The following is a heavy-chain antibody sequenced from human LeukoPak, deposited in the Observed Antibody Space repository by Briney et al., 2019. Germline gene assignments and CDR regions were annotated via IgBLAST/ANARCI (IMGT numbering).Heavy chain of an antibody. D-gene: IGHD1-14*01. Sequence: SETLSLTCSVSGGSSSTYYWTWLRQPPGKGLEWSGCIYNSAATYYNPSFKSRVTISVDTSKNQFSLKLTSLTAADTAIYFCAREPEYWGQGALVTVSS. V-gene: IGHV4-59*13. J-gene: IGHJ1*01. CDR1: GGSSSTYY. CDR2: IYNSAAT. CDR3: AREPEY.